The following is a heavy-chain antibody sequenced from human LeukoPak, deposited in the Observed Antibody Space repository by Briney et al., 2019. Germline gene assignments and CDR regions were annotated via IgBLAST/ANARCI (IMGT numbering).Heavy chain of an antibody. CDR2: IYHSGST. J-gene: IGHJ4*02. V-gene: IGHV4-38-2*02. CDR1: GYSISSGYY. CDR3: ARLVVPADTTEYYFDY. Sequence: SETLSLTYTVSGYSISSGYYWGWIRQPPGKGLEWIGSIYHSGSTYYNPSLKSRVTISVDTSKNQFSLKLSSVTAADTAVYYCARLVVPADTTEYYFDYWGQGTLVTVSS. D-gene: IGHD2-2*01.